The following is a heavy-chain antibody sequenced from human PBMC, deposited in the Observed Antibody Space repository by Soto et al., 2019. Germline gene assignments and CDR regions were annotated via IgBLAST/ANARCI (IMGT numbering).Heavy chain of an antibody. Sequence: QVQLVQSGAEVKKPGASVKVSCKASGYIFTNYAMHWVRQAPGQGLEWMGWINAGNGYTKYSQKLQGRVTITRDTSATTGYMDLTSLRSEDTAVYYCARGAALYVGHWYFDLWGRGTLVTVSS. V-gene: IGHV1-3*01. CDR1: GYIFTNYA. CDR2: INAGNGYT. D-gene: IGHD3-10*02. J-gene: IGHJ2*01. CDR3: ARGAALYVGHWYFDL.